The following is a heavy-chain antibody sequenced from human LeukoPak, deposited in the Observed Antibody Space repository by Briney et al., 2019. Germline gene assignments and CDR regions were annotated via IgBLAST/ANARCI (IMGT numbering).Heavy chain of an antibody. CDR3: ARNKFELRTPDAFDI. Sequence: AGGSLRLSCAASGFTFSSYAMSWVRQAPGKGLEWVSSISGSGGSTYYADSVKGRFTISRDNAKNSLYLQMNSLRAEDTAVYYCARNKFELRTPDAFDIWGQGTMVTVSS. D-gene: IGHD1-26*01. V-gene: IGHV3-23*01. CDR1: GFTFSSYA. J-gene: IGHJ3*02. CDR2: ISGSGGST.